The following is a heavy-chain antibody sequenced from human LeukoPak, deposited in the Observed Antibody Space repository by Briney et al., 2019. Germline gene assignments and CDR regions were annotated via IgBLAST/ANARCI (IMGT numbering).Heavy chain of an antibody. D-gene: IGHD5-18*01. V-gene: IGHV4-59*08. CDR3: ATELGGGYSYVTL. CDR1: GGSISSYY. J-gene: IGHJ4*02. Sequence: SETLSLTCTVSGGSISSYYWSWIRQPPGKGLEWIGYIYYSGSTNYNPSLKSRVTISVDTSKNQFSLKLSSVTAADTAVYYCATELGGGYSYVTLWGQGTLVTVSS. CDR2: IYYSGST.